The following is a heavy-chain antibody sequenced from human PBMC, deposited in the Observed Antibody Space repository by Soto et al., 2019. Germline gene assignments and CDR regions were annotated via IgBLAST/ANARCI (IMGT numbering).Heavy chain of an antibody. V-gene: IGHV4-39*01. D-gene: IGHD4-4*01. J-gene: IGHJ4*02. CDR1: GGSISSSSYY. CDR3: AKKVVTTWSYYFDY. Sequence: PSETLSLTCTVSGGSISSSSYYWGWIRQPPGKGLEWIGSIYYSGSTYYNPSLKSRVTISVDTSKNQFSLKLSSVTAADTAVYYCAKKVVTTWSYYFDYWGQGTLVTVSS. CDR2: IYYSGST.